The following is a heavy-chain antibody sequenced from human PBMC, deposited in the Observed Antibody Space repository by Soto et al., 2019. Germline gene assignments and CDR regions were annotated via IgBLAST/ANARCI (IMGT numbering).Heavy chain of an antibody. CDR1: GFTFSSYG. CDR2: IWYDGSNK. V-gene: IGHV3-33*01. Sequence: GGSLRLSCAASGFTFSSYGMHWVRQAPGKGLEWVAVIWYDGSNKYYADSVKGRFTISRDNSKNTLYLQMNSLRAEDTAVYYCARDHGYRGIPAGMVDYWGQGTRVTVSS. J-gene: IGHJ4*02. D-gene: IGHD6-13*01. CDR3: ARDHGYRGIPAGMVDY.